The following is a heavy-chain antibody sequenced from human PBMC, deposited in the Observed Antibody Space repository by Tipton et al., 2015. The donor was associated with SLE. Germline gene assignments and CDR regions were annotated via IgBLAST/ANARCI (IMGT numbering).Heavy chain of an antibody. CDR3: ARDRGGYGDYDF. CDR2: IYYSGST. Sequence: TLSLTCTVSGGSISSGGYYWSWIRQLPGKGLEWIGYIYYSGSTYYNPSLTSRVTISVDTSKSQFSRKLNSVTAADTAVYYCARDRGGYGDYDFWGQGTLVTVSS. D-gene: IGHD4-17*01. J-gene: IGHJ4*02. CDR1: GGSISSGGYY. V-gene: IGHV4-31*03.